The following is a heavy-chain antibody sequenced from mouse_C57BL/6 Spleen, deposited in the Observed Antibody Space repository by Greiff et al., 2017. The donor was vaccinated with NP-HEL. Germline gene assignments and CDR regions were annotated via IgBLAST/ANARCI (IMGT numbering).Heavy chain of an antibody. CDR3: ARPGTGTFMDY. Sequence: EVRVVESGGGLVKPGGSLKLSCAASGFTFSDYGMHWVRQAPEKGLEWVAYISSGSSTIYYADTVKGRFTISRDNAKNTLFLQMTSLRSEDTAMYYCARPGTGTFMDYWGQGTSVTVSS. J-gene: IGHJ4*01. D-gene: IGHD4-1*01. CDR1: GFTFSDYG. CDR2: ISSGSSTI. V-gene: IGHV5-17*01.